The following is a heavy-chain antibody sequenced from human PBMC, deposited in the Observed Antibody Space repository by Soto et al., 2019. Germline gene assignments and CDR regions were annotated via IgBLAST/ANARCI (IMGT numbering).Heavy chain of an antibody. Sequence: RLSCAPSGFKFHDYAMHWVRQAPGKGLEWVSGISWDSINIGHADSVRGRFTVSRDNPKNSLYPQMNSLRPEDTALYYCGKDMCPSWTRAHFDYWGQGKLVPFSS. J-gene: IGHJ4*02. CDR2: ISWDSINI. CDR3: GKDMCPSWTRAHFDY. V-gene: IGHV3-9*01. CDR1: GFKFHDYA. D-gene: IGHD2-2*01.